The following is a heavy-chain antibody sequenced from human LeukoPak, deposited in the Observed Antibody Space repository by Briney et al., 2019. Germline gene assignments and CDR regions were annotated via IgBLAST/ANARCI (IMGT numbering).Heavy chain of an antibody. D-gene: IGHD6-19*01. V-gene: IGHV3-23*01. CDR2: ISGSGSSS. CDR3: AKAYSSGWPAYFDY. CDR1: GFTFSNYA. Sequence: PGGSLRLSCAASGFTFSNYAMTWVRQAPGKGLEWVSGISGSGSSSYYADSVKGRFAISRDNSRNTLYLQINTLRAEDTAVYYCAKAYSSGWPAYFDYWGQGTLVTVSS. J-gene: IGHJ4*02.